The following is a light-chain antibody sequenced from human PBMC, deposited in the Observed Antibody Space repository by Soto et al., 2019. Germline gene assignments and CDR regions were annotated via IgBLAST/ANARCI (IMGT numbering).Light chain of an antibody. CDR1: QRVSSR. CDR3: QHYNSYSP. Sequence: DIQMTQSPSTLSASVGDRVTITCRASQRVSSRLAWYQQKPGKAPKLLIYKTSSLESGVPSRFGGSGSGTEFTLTITSLQPDDFATYYCQHYNSYSPFGGGTKVEIK. V-gene: IGKV1-5*03. J-gene: IGKJ4*02. CDR2: KTS.